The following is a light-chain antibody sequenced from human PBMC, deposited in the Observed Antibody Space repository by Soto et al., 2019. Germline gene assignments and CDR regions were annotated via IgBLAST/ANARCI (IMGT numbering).Light chain of an antibody. J-gene: IGKJ1*01. CDR1: QSVSSN. Sequence: EIVMTQSPANLSVSPGERATLSCRASQSVSSNLAWYQQKPGQAPWLLIYGASTRATGIPARFSGSGSGTEFTLTISSLQSEDFAVYYCQQYNNWPRTFGQGTKVDIK. CDR2: GAS. V-gene: IGKV3-15*01. CDR3: QQYNNWPRT.